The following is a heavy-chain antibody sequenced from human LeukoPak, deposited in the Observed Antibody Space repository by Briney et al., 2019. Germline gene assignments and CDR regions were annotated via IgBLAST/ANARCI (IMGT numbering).Heavy chain of an antibody. D-gene: IGHD5-18*01. CDR2: IYHSGST. V-gene: IGHV4-30-2*01. CDR1: GGSISSGGYS. Sequence: PSETLSLTCAVSGGSISSGGYSWSWIRQPPGKGLEWIGYIYHSGSTYYNPSLKSRVTISVDRSKNQFSLKLSSVTAADTAVYYCARVTGGSYGYGYFDYWGQGTLVTVSS. CDR3: ARVTGGSYGYGYFDY. J-gene: IGHJ4*02.